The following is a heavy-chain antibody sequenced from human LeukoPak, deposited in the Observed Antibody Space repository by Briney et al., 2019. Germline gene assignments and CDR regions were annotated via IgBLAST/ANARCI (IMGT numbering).Heavy chain of an antibody. D-gene: IGHD6-19*01. V-gene: IGHV3-30*04. CDR2: ISDDGSNK. J-gene: IGHJ4*02. CDR1: GFTFSSYA. CDR3: ARDLLAGTGGDY. Sequence: GGSLRLSCAASGFTFSSYAMQWVRQAPGKGLEGGSVISDDGSNKYYADSVKGRFTISRDNSKNTLYLQVNSLRAEDTAVYYCARDLLAGTGGDYWGQGTLVTVSS.